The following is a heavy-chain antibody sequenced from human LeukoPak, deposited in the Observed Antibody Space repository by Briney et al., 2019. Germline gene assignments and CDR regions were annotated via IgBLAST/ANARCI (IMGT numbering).Heavy chain of an antibody. V-gene: IGHV4-34*01. CDR2: INHSGST. D-gene: IGHD3-22*01. CDR3: ARGRPSSSGYFHYYYYMDV. J-gene: IGHJ6*03. CDR1: GGSFSGYY. Sequence: PSETLSLTCAVYGGSFSGYYWSWIRQPPGEGLEWIGEINHSGSTNYNPSLKSRVTISVDTSKNQFSLKLSSVTAADTAVYYCARGRPSSSGYFHYYYYMDVWGKGTTVTVFS.